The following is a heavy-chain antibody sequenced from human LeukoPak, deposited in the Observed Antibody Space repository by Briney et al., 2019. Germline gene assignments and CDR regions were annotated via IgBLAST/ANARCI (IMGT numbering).Heavy chain of an antibody. V-gene: IGHV3-15*01. J-gene: IGHJ4*02. CDR1: GFTFNNAW. Sequence: GGSLRLSCAASGFTFNNAWMSWVRQAPGRGLEWVGRIKRKTEGGTTDYAAPVKGRFTISRDDSENTVYLQMNSLKTEDTAVYYCTTMYSGSYNDLDYWGQGTLVTVSS. CDR3: TTMYSGSYNDLDY. D-gene: IGHD1-26*01. CDR2: IKRKTEGGTT.